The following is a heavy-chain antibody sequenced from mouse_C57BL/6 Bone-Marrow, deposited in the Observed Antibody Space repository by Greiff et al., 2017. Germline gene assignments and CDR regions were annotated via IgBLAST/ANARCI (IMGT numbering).Heavy chain of an antibody. D-gene: IGHD3-2*02. CDR2: FHPSDSVT. CDR3: AIGSSSGPSPAY. J-gene: IGHJ3*01. Sequence: QVQLQQPGAELVKPGASVKVSCKASGYTFTSYWMHWVKQRPGQALEWIGRFHPSDSVTNYNQKFKGKATLTVDKSSSTAYMQRSCLTSEDSAVYCCAIGSSSGPSPAYWGQGTLVTVSA. V-gene: IGHV1-74*01. CDR1: GYTFTSYW.